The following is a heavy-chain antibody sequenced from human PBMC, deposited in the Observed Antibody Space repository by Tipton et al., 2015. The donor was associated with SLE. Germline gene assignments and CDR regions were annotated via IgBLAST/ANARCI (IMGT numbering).Heavy chain of an antibody. CDR1: DGSIRSTNYY. J-gene: IGHJ6*03. CDR2: INHSGST. Sequence: TLSLTCTVSDGSIRSTNYYWGWIRQPPGKGLEWIGEINHSGSTNYNPSLKSRVTISVDTSKNQFSLKLSSVTAADTAVYYCAREPVYYYYYMDVWGKGTTVTVSS. CDR3: AREPVYYYYYMDV. V-gene: IGHV4-39*07.